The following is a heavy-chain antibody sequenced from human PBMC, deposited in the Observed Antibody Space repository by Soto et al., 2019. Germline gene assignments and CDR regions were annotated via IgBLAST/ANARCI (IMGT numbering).Heavy chain of an antibody. J-gene: IGHJ6*02. D-gene: IGHD2-15*01. Sequence: QVQLVQSGAEVKKPGASVKVSCKASGYTFTSYAMHWVRQAPGQRLEWMGWINAGNGNTKYSQQLQGRVTITRDTSASTAYMALGSLRSEDAAVYYCAGDLLMDVWGQGTTVTVSS. V-gene: IGHV1-3*01. CDR1: GYTFTSYA. CDR2: INAGNGNT. CDR3: AGDLLMDV.